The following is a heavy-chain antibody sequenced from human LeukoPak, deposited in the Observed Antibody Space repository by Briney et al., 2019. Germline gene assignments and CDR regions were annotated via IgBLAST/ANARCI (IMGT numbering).Heavy chain of an antibody. CDR1: GGSFSGYY. CDR2: INHSGST. Sequence: SETLSLTCAVYGGSFSGYYWSWIRQPPGKGLEWIGEINHSGSTNYNPSLKSRVTISVDTSKNQFSLKLSSVTAADTAVYYCASQRALGATSPYYYYYMDVWGKGTTVTVSS. J-gene: IGHJ6*03. V-gene: IGHV4-34*01. CDR3: ASQRALGATSPYYYYYMDV. D-gene: IGHD1-26*01.